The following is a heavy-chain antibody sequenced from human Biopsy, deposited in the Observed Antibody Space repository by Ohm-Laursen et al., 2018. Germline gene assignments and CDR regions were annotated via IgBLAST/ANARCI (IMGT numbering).Heavy chain of an antibody. D-gene: IGHD3-22*01. CDR2: INHSGRT. CDR3: VRGVDYYDPYHYYALDV. J-gene: IGHJ6*02. V-gene: IGHV4-34*01. CDR1: GESFNGYY. Sequence: SDTLSLTCAVYGESFNGYYWSWIRQTPGKGLEWIGEINHSGRTNYNPPRNSRVTISVDTSKNQFSLKVRSVTAADTAVYYCVRGVDYYDPYHYYALDVWGQGTTVTVSS.